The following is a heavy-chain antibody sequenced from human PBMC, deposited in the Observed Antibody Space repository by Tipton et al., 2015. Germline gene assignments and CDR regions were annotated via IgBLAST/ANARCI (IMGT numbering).Heavy chain of an antibody. J-gene: IGHJ6*02. V-gene: IGHV4-59*08. Sequence: TLSLTCTVSGGSMSSHYWSWIRQTAVTGLEWIGSIYYNENTYYKSSLKRRVTISVDPSKNQFSLRLGSVTAADTAVYYCARATGTTAPFRAYGMDVWGPGTAVTVSS. D-gene: IGHD1-1*01. CDR2: IYYNENT. CDR3: ARATGTTAPFRAYGMDV. CDR1: GGSMSSHY.